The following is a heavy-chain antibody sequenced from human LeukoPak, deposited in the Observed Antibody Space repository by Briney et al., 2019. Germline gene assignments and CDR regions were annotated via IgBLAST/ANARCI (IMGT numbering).Heavy chain of an antibody. J-gene: IGHJ4*02. Sequence: GGSLRLSCTASGFSFSDYSMNWVRQAPGQELQWVSILSGNSGITFDADSVRGRFTISRDNSKNTLYLRMNSLRAEDTAMYYCARGQMTATRHLDHWGQGTLVTVSS. CDR3: ARGQMTATRHLDH. V-gene: IGHV3-23*01. CDR1: GFSFSDYS. CDR2: LSGNSGIT.